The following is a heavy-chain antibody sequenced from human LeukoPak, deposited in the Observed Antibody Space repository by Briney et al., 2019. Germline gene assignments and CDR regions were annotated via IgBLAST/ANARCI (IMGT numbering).Heavy chain of an antibody. Sequence: SETLSLTCTVSGGSISSYYWSWIRQPPGKGLEWIGYIYYSGSTNYNPSLKSRVTISLDTSKNQFALHLSSVTAADTAVYYCARVEAAAGVVPEYFHHWGQGTLVTVSS. CDR1: GGSISSYY. J-gene: IGHJ1*01. D-gene: IGHD6-13*01. V-gene: IGHV4-59*01. CDR3: ARVEAAAGVVPEYFHH. CDR2: IYYSGST.